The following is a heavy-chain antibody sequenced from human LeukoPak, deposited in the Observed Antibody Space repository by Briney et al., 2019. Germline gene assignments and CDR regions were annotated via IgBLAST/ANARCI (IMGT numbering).Heavy chain of an antibody. J-gene: IGHJ4*02. CDR1: GFTFSSYW. CDR2: IKSKTDGGTT. CDR3: TTDGSGAAAAFDY. Sequence: GGSLRLSCAASGFTFSSYWMSWVRQAPGKGLEWVGRIKSKTDGGTTDYAAPVKGRFTISRDDSKNTLYLQMNSLKTEDTAVYYCTTDGSGAAAAFDYWGQGTLVTVSS. D-gene: IGHD6-13*01. V-gene: IGHV3-15*01.